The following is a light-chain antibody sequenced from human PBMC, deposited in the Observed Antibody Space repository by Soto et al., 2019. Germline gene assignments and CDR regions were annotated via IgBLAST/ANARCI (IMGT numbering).Light chain of an antibody. J-gene: IGKJ4*01. Sequence: EIVLTQSPVTLSLSPGERATLSCRASQSVSTYLAWYQQKPGRAPGPLIYDASSRATGIPARFSGSGSGTDFTLTISSLEPEDFAVYYCQQRSNWPSTFGGGTKVEIK. V-gene: IGKV3-11*01. CDR2: DAS. CDR3: QQRSNWPST. CDR1: QSVSTY.